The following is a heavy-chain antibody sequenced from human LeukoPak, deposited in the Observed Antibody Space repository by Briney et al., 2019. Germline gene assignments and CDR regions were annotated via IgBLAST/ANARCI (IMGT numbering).Heavy chain of an antibody. CDR1: GFIFSSYS. Sequence: GGSLRLSCAASGFIFSSYSMNWVRQAPGKGLEWVSSISSSSSYIYYADSVKGRFTISRDNAKNSLCLQMNSLRAEDTAVYYCARDHDSGSYYGYWGQGTLVTVSS. V-gene: IGHV3-21*01. J-gene: IGHJ4*02. CDR2: ISSSSSYI. D-gene: IGHD1-26*01. CDR3: ARDHDSGSYYGY.